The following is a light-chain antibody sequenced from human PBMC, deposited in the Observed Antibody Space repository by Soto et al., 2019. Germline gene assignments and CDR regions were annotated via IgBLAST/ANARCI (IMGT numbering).Light chain of an antibody. V-gene: IGKV3-15*01. CDR2: GTS. J-gene: IGKJ1*01. CDR3: LQDINYPWT. CDR1: QSISSN. Sequence: EIVLTQSPGTLSLSPGDRATLSCRASQSISSNLAWYQQKPGQAPRLLIYGTSTRATGIPARFSGSGSGTEFTLTISSLQPEDSATYYCLQDINYPWTFGQGTKVDI.